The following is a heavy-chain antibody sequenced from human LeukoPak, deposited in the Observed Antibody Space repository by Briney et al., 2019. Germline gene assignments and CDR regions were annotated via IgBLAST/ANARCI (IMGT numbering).Heavy chain of an antibody. Sequence: PSETLSLTCTVSGGSISSSSYYWGWIRQPPGKGLEWIGSIYYSGSTYYNPSLKSRVTISVDTSKNQFSLKLSSVTAADTAVYYCARTGIAVAGTSLENYYYYMDVWGKGTTVTVSS. CDR3: ARTGIAVAGTSLENYYYYMDV. D-gene: IGHD6-19*01. J-gene: IGHJ6*03. CDR1: GGSISSSSYY. CDR2: IYYSGST. V-gene: IGHV4-39*01.